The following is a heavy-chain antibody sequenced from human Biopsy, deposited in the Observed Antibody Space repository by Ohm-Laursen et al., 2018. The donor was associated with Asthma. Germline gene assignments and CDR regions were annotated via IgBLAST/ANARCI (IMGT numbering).Heavy chain of an antibody. V-gene: IGHV3-7*01. CDR3: ARTFHFWSPYHAEHYQL. D-gene: IGHD3-3*02. CDR1: GFTFGDYW. CDR2: IKHDGTEK. Sequence: SLRLSCAAFGFTFGDYWMSWVRQVPGKGLEWVANIKHDGTEKNHEDSLKGRFTISRDNAKNSLYLQMNSLRAEDTAVYYCARTFHFWSPYHAEHYQLWGQGTLVTVSS. J-gene: IGHJ1*01.